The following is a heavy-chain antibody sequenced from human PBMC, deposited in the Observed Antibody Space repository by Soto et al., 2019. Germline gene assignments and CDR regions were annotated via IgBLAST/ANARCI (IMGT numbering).Heavy chain of an antibody. J-gene: IGHJ4*02. CDR2: IYYSGST. V-gene: IGHV4-39*01. Sequence: SETLSLTCTVSGCSISSSSYYWGWIRQPPGKGLEWIGSIYYSGSTYYNPSLKIRVTISVDTSKNQFSLKLSSVTAADTALYYCARHIDYGVYFDYWGQGTLVTVSS. D-gene: IGHD4-17*01. CDR1: GCSISSSSYY. CDR3: ARHIDYGVYFDY.